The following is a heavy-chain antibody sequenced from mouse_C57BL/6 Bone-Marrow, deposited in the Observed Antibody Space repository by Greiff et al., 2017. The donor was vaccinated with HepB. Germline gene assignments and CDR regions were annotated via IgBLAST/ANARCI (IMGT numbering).Heavy chain of an antibody. V-gene: IGHV1-76*01. CDR3: ARDDGYYKKGDMDY. Sequence: VQLKESGAELVRPGASVKLSCKASGYTFTDYYINWVKQRPGPGLEWIARIYPGSGDTYYNEKFKGKATLTAEKSSSTAYMQLSSLTSEDSAVYFCARDDGYYKKGDMDYWGQGTSVTVSS. D-gene: IGHD2-3*01. CDR2: IYPGSGDT. J-gene: IGHJ4*01. CDR1: GYTFTDYY.